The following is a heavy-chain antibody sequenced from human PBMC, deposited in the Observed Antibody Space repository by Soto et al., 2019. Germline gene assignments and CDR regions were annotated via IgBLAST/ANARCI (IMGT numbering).Heavy chain of an antibody. CDR2: ISYDGSNK. CDR3: ARDMYAMVAATHYFDY. Sequence: QVQLVESGGGVVQPGRSLRLSCAASGFTFSSYAMHWVRQAPGKRLEWVAVISYDGSNKYYADSVKGRFTISRDNSKNTLYLQMNSLRAEDTAVYYCARDMYAMVAATHYFDYWGQGTLVTVSS. CDR1: GFTFSSYA. D-gene: IGHD2-15*01. J-gene: IGHJ4*02. V-gene: IGHV3-30-3*01.